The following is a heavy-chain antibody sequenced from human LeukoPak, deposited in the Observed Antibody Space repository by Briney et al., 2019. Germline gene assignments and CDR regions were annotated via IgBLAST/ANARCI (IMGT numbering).Heavy chain of an antibody. CDR1: GFTFSSYA. D-gene: IGHD6-19*01. CDR2: ISGSGGST. CDR3: AKDIAVADNYYYYGMDV. V-gene: IGHV3-23*01. J-gene: IGHJ6*04. Sequence: PGGSLRLSCAASGFTFSSYAMSWVRQAPGKGLEWVSAISGSGGSTYYADSVKGRFTISRDNFKNTLYLQMNSLRAEDTAVYYCAKDIAVADNYYYYGMDVWGKGTTVTVSS.